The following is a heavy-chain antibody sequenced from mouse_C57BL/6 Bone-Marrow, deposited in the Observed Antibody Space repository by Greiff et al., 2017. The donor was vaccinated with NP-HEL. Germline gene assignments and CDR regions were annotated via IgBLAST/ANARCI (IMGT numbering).Heavy chain of an antibody. V-gene: IGHV10-1*01. J-gene: IGHJ3*01. CDR2: IRSKSNNYAT. D-gene: IGHD1-1*01. CDR1: GFSFNTYA. Sequence: EVKLMESGGGLVQPKGSLKLSCAASGFSFNTYAMNWVRQAPGKGLEWVARIRSKSNNYATYYADSVKDRFTISRDDSESMLYLQMNNLKTEDTAMYYCVRHDYYGPWFAYWGQGTLVTVSA. CDR3: VRHDYYGPWFAY.